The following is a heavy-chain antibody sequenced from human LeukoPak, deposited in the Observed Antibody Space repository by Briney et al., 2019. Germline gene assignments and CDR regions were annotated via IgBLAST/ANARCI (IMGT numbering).Heavy chain of an antibody. CDR2: ISGSGVNT. J-gene: IGHJ4*02. CDR3: AKVARVATIRGYFDY. D-gene: IGHD5-12*01. Sequence: GGSLRLSCAASEFTFSSYAMTWVRQAPGKVLEWVSGISGSGVNTYYADSVKGRFTISRDNSKNTLYLQMNSLRAEDTAVYYCAKVARVATIRGYFDYWGQGTLVTVSS. CDR1: EFTFSSYA. V-gene: IGHV3-23*01.